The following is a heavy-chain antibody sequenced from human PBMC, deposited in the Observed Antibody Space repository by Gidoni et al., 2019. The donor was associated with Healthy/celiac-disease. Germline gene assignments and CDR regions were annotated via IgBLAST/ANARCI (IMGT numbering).Heavy chain of an antibody. Sequence: EVQLLESGGGLVQPGGSLRLSCAASGFTFSSYAMSGVRQAPGKGLEWVSAISGSGGSTYYADSVKGRFTISRDNSKNTLYLQMNSLRAEDTAVYYCAKDHKVWFGDPKTYYFDYWGQGTLVTVSS. CDR1: GFTFSSYA. D-gene: IGHD3-10*01. J-gene: IGHJ4*02. CDR2: ISGSGGST. V-gene: IGHV3-23*01. CDR3: AKDHKVWFGDPKTYYFDY.